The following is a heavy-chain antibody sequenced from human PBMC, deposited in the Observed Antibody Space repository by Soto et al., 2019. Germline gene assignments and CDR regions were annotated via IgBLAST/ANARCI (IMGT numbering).Heavy chain of an antibody. CDR3: ARGGSSMTTSAPNRDNWFDP. J-gene: IGHJ5*02. CDR1: GFIFNRYG. CDR2: IWFDGSYK. Sequence: QVQLVESGGGVVQPGTSLRLSCAASGFIFNRYGTHWVRQAPGKGLEWVAVIWFDGSYKSYADSVKGRFTISRDNSQNSLFLQMTGLRVEDSGFYYCARGGSSMTTSAPNRDNWFDPWGQGTRVTVSS. V-gene: IGHV3-33*01. D-gene: IGHD2-2*01.